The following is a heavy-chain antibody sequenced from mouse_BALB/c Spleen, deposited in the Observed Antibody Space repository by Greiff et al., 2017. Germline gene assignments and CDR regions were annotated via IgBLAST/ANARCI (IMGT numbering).Heavy chain of an antibody. CDR1: GFTFSSYA. CDR2: ISSGGSYT. J-gene: IGHJ1*01. CDR3: ARDKYYGSSLWYFDV. Sequence: EVQGVESGGGLVKPGGSLKLSCAASGFTFSSYAMSWVRQSPEKRLAWVAEISSGGSYTYYPDTVTGRFTISRDNAKNTLYLEMSSLRSEDTAMYYCARDKYYGSSLWYFDVWGAGTTVTVSS. V-gene: IGHV5-9-4*01. D-gene: IGHD1-1*01.